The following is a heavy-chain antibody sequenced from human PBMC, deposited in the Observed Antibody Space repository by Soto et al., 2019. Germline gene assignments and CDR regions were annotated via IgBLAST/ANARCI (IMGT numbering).Heavy chain of an antibody. J-gene: IGHJ4*02. Sequence: QVQLVESGGGVVQPGRSLRLSCAASGFTFSSYGMHWVRQAPGKGLEWVVVISYDGSDKYYADSVKGRFTISRDSSKNTLYLQMNSLRAEDTAVYYCARDRSGSYAYWGQGTLVTVSS. CDR1: GFTFSSYG. D-gene: IGHD1-26*01. V-gene: IGHV3-30*03. CDR3: ARDRSGSYAY. CDR2: ISYDGSDK.